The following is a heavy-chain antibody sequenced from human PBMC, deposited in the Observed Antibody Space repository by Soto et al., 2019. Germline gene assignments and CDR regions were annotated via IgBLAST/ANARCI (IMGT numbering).Heavy chain of an antibody. D-gene: IGHD2-15*01. V-gene: IGHV1-18*01. J-gene: IGHJ4*02. CDR3: ALYRSGARARFPSYYCDY. Sequence: QVQLVQSGAEVKKPGASVKVSCKASGYTFTSYGISWVRQAPGQGLEWMGWISAYNGNTNYAQKLQGRVTMTTDTPASPAYMELRSRRADDPAVYDCALYRSGARARFPSYYCDYWGQGSLVTVSS. CDR1: GYTFTSYG. CDR2: ISAYNGNT.